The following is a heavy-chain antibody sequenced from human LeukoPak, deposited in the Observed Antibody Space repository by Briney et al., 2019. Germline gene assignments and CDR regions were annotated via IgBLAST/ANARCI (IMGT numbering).Heavy chain of an antibody. CDR2: ITSSSSDT. Sequence: KSGGSLRLSCAASGFTFSDYYMSCIRQAPGKGLEWVSYITSSSSDTNYADSVKGRFTISRDNAKKSLYLQMNSLRAEDTAVYYCARDYDILTGYFQGGFDYWGQGTLVTVSS. CDR3: ARDYDILTGYFQGGFDY. V-gene: IGHV3-11*05. D-gene: IGHD3-9*01. J-gene: IGHJ4*02. CDR1: GFTFSDYY.